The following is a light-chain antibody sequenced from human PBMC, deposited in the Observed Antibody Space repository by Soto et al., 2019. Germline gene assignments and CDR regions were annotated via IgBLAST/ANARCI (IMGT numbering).Light chain of an antibody. V-gene: IGLV1-44*01. Sequence: QSVLTQPPSASGTPGQRVTISCSGSSSNIGDNTANWYQQFPGTAPKLLIHSNNERPSGVPERFSGSKSGTSASLAITGLQSEDEADYYCAAWDDSLNGVVFGGGTKLTVL. CDR1: SSNIGDNT. CDR3: AAWDDSLNGVV. J-gene: IGLJ2*01. CDR2: SNN.